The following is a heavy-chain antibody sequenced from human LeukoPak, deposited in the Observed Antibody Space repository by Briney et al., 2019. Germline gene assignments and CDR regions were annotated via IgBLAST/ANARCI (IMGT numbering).Heavy chain of an antibody. CDR1: GGSISSSSYY. J-gene: IGHJ5*02. D-gene: IGHD5-18*01. V-gene: IGHV4-39*01. CDR3: ARHPSAMAGFDP. CDR2: IYYSGST. Sequence: SETLSLTCTVSGGSISSSSYYWGWIRQPPGKGLEWIGSIYYSGSTYYNPSLKSRVTISVDTSQNHFSLKLTSVTAADTAVYYCARHPSAMAGFDPWGQGTLVTVSS.